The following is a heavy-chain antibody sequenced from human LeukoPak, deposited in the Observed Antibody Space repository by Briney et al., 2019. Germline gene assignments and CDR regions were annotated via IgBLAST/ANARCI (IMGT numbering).Heavy chain of an antibody. Sequence: SETLSLTCTVSGGSISSYYWNWIRQPPGKGLECIGYIYYSGSTNYNPSLKSRVTTLVDTSKNQFSLRLSSVTAADTAVYYCAREYSSSSGRRAFDFWGQGTMVTVSS. CDR1: GGSISSYY. CDR3: AREYSSSSGRRAFDF. V-gene: IGHV4-59*08. CDR2: IYYSGST. J-gene: IGHJ3*01. D-gene: IGHD6-6*01.